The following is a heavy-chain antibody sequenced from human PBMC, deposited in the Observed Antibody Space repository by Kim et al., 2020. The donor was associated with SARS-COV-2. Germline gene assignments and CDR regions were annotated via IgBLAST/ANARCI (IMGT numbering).Heavy chain of an antibody. J-gene: IGHJ4*02. D-gene: IGHD6-19*01. Sequence: TKYPQKCRGRVTITRDTTASTAYMERSSLGSEDTAVYYCARGSGWAFDYWGQGTLVTVAS. CDR3: ARGSGWAFDY. V-gene: IGHV1-3*01. CDR2: T.